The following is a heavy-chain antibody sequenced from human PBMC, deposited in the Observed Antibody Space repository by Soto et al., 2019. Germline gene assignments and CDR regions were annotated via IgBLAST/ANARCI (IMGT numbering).Heavy chain of an antibody. CDR3: ARHTGYFDY. J-gene: IGHJ4*02. CDR2: IYYSGST. CDR1: GGSISSSSYY. V-gene: IGHV4-39*01. Sequence: SETLSLTCTVSGGSISSSSYYWGWIRQPPGKGLEWIGSIYYSGSTYYNPSLKSRVTISVDTSKNQFSLKLSSVTAADTAVYYCARHTGYFDYWGQGTLVTVSS. D-gene: IGHD3-10*01.